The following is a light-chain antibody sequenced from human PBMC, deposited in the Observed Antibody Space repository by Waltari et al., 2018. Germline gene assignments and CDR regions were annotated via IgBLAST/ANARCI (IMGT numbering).Light chain of an antibody. CDR2: DAS. Sequence: EKVMTQSPATLSVSPGEVVTLSCRASQSVSSNVAWYQHRPGQAPRLLIYDASSRASGVPARFSGSWSGTEFTLTISGLQSEGGALYYCQQYNDWYSFGQGTKLEIK. CDR3: QQYNDWYS. V-gene: IGKV3-15*01. CDR1: QSVSSN. J-gene: IGKJ2*03.